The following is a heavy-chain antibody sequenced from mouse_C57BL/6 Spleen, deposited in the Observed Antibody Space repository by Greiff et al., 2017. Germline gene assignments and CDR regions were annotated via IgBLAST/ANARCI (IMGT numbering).Heavy chain of an antibody. D-gene: IGHD2-2*01. Sequence: VQLQQSGPGLVKPSQSLSLTCSVTGYSITSGYYWNWIRQFPGNKLEWMGYISYDGSNNYNPSLKNRISITRDTSKNQFFLKLNSVTTEDTATYYCARGEVTTGYYFDYWGQGTTLTVSS. J-gene: IGHJ2*01. CDR2: ISYDGSN. CDR3: ARGEVTTGYYFDY. CDR1: GYSITSGYY. V-gene: IGHV3-6*01.